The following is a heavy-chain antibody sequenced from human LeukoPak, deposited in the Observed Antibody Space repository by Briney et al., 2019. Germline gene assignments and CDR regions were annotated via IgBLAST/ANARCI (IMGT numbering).Heavy chain of an antibody. CDR2: ISSSSSYV. D-gene: IGHD6-13*01. J-gene: IGHJ4*02. Sequence: GGSLRLSCAASGFTFSSYSMNWVRQAPGKGLEWVSSISSSSSYVYYADSVKGRFTISRDNAKNSLYLQMSSLRAEDTAVYYRASDSHSSSWYAYWGQGTLVTVSS. CDR1: GFTFSSYS. V-gene: IGHV3-21*01. CDR3: ASDSHSSSWYAY.